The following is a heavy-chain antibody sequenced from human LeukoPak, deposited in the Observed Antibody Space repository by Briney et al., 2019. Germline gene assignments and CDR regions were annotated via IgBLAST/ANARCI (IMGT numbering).Heavy chain of an antibody. J-gene: IGHJ4*02. CDR2: IIPIFGTA. CDR3: AREDGVATISGYFDY. Sequence: ASVKVSCKASGGTFSSYAISWVRQAPGQGLEWMGGIIPIFGTANYAQKFQGRVTITADKSTTTAYMELISLRSEDTAIYYCAREDGVATISGYFDYWGQGTLVTVSS. CDR1: GGTFSSYA. V-gene: IGHV1-69*06. D-gene: IGHD5-12*01.